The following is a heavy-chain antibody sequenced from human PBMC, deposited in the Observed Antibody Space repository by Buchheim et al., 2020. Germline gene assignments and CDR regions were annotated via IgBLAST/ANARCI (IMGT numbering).Heavy chain of an antibody. V-gene: IGHV1-2*06. CDR1: GYTFTGYY. Sequence: QVQLVQPGAEVKKPGASVKVSCKASGYTFTGYYMHWVRQAPGQGLEWMGRINPNSGGTNYAQKFQGRVTMTRDTSISTAYMELSRLRSDDTAVYYCARVRYCTGGVCYNGYYYGMDVWGQGTT. CDR2: INPNSGGT. D-gene: IGHD2-8*02. J-gene: IGHJ6*02. CDR3: ARVRYCTGGVCYNGYYYGMDV.